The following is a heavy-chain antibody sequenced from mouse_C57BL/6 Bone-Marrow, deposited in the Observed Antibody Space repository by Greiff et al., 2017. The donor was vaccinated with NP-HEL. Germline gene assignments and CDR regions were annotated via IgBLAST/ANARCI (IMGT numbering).Heavy chain of an antibody. D-gene: IGHD1-1*01. J-gene: IGHJ1*03. Sequence: VQLKESGAELVRPGASVKLSCTASGFNIKDDYMHWVKQRPEQGLEWIGWIDPENGDTEYASKFQGKATITADTSSNTAYLQLSSLTSEDTAVYYCTTVITTWYFDVCGTVTTVTVSS. CDR3: TTVITTWYFDV. V-gene: IGHV14-4*01. CDR1: GFNIKDDY. CDR2: IDPENGDT.